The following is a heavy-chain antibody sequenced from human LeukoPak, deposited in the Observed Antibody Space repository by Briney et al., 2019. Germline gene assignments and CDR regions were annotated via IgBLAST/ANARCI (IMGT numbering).Heavy chain of an antibody. CDR2: INHSGST. V-gene: IGHV4-34*01. CDR1: GGSFSGYY. J-gene: IGHJ6*03. D-gene: IGHD4-11*01. CDR3: AETTVTNYYYYMDV. Sequence: SETLSLTCAVYGGSFSGYYWSWIRQPPGKGLEWIGEINHSGSTNYNPSLKSRVTISVDTSKNQFSLKLSSVTHADTAVYYCAETTVTNYYYYMDVWGKGTTVSLSS.